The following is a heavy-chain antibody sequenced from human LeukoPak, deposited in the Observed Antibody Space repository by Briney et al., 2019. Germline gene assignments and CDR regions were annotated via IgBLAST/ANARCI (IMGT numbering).Heavy chain of an antibody. CDR3: ATDHRWFGELLI. CDR2: FDPEDGET. Sequence: ASVKVPCKVSGYTLTELSMHWVRQAPGKGLEWMGGFDPEDGETIYAQKFQGRVTMTEDTSTDTAYMELSSLRSEDTAVYYCATDHRWFGELLIWGQGTMVTVSS. D-gene: IGHD3-10*01. CDR1: GYTLTELS. V-gene: IGHV1-24*01. J-gene: IGHJ3*02.